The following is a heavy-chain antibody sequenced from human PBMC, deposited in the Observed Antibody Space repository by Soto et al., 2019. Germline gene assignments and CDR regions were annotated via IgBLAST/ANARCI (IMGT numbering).Heavy chain of an antibody. V-gene: IGHV1-69*01. CDR3: ASRASRWYPDFVDS. CDR2: IIPYYNTL. J-gene: IGHJ4*02. CDR1: EGTFNSYA. D-gene: IGHD6-13*01. Sequence: QAQVVQSGAEVRKPGSSVKLSCKASEGTFNSYAIAWVRHAPGQGLEWMGGIIPYYNTLNYAQKFQDRVTITADDSTHTAYMELSSLRSDDTAVYFCASRASRWYPDFVDSWAQGTLVTVSS.